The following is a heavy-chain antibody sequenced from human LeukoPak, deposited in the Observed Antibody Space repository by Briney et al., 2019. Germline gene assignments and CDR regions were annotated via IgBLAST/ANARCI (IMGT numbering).Heavy chain of an antibody. CDR1: GGSISSYY. Sequence: SETLSLTCTVSGGSISSYYWSWIRQPAGKGLEWIGRIYTSGSTNYNPSLKSRVTISVDTSKNQFSLKLSSVTAADTAVYYCARIVSSGWYYYYMDVWGKGTTVTVSS. D-gene: IGHD6-19*01. CDR3: ARIVSSGWYYYYMDV. V-gene: IGHV4-4*07. J-gene: IGHJ6*03. CDR2: IYTSGST.